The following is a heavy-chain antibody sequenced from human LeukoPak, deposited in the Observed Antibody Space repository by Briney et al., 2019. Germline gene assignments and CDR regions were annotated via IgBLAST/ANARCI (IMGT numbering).Heavy chain of an antibody. CDR1: GDSISSSNYH. Sequence: SETLSLTCTVSGDSISSSNYHWGWIRQPPGKGLEWIGSIYYSGRTYYKPSLKSRVTISVDTSKSQFSLKLTSVTAADTAVYYCAGEYSSSAGHWGQGTLVTVSS. V-gene: IGHV4-39*01. CDR2: IYYSGRT. D-gene: IGHD6-6*01. CDR3: AGEYSSSAGH. J-gene: IGHJ4*02.